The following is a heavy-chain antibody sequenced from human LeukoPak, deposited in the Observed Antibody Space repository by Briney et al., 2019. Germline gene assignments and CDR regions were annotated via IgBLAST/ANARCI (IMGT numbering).Heavy chain of an antibody. J-gene: IGHJ4*02. D-gene: IGHD3-22*01. V-gene: IGHV4-34*01. CDR2: INHSGST. CDR3: ARTPRLYYYDSSGYQELGYFDY. CDR1: GGSFSGYY. Sequence: KPSETLSLTCAVYGGSFSGYYWSWIRQPPGKGLEWIGEINHSGSTNCNPSLKSRVTIPVDTSKNQFSLKLSSVTAADTAVYYCARTPRLYYYDSSGYQELGYFDYWGQGTLVTVSS.